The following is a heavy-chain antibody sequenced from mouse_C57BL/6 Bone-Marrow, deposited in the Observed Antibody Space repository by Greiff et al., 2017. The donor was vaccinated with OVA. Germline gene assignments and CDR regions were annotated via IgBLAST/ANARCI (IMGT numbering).Heavy chain of an antibody. CDR3: ARYDYDVAYYFDY. CDR2: IYPGGGYT. D-gene: IGHD2-4*01. V-gene: IGHV1-63*01. Sequence: VQRVESGAELVRPGTSVKMSCKASGYTFTNYWIGWAKQRPGHGLEWIGDIYPGGGYTNYNEKFKGKATLTADKSSSTAYMQFSSLTSEDSAIYYCARYDYDVAYYFDYWGQGTTLTVSS. CDR1: GYTFTNYW. J-gene: IGHJ2*01.